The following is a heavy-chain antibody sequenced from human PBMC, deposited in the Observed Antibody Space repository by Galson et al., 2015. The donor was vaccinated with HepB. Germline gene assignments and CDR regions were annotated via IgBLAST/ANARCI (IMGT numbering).Heavy chain of an antibody. CDR3: ARDVDHRFDH. J-gene: IGHJ4*02. Sequence: SVKVSCKASGYIFTNKGISWVRQAPGQGLEWVGWISTNSGDTNYAQKFQGRVTMTTDTSTSTAYMELRSLRSDDTAVYYCARDVDHRFDHWGQGTLVTVSS. V-gene: IGHV1-18*01. CDR1: GYIFTNKG. CDR2: ISTNSGDT.